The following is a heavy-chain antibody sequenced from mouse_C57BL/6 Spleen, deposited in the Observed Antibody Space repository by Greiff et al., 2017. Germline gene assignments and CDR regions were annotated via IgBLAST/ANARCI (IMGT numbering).Heavy chain of an antibody. D-gene: IGHD2-1*01. V-gene: IGHV3-6*01. J-gene: IGHJ2*01. CDR2: ISYDGSN. CDR3: ARRYYYGNYDYFDY. Sequence: EVKLMESGPGLVKPSQSLSLTCSVTGYSITSGYYWNWIRQFPGNKLEWMGYISYDGSNNYNPSLKNRISITRDTSKNQFFLKLNSVTTEDTATYYCARRYYYGNYDYFDYWGQGTTLTVSS. CDR1: GYSITSGYY.